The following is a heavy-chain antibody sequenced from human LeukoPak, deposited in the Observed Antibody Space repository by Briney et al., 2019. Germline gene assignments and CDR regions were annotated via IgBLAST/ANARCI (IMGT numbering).Heavy chain of an antibody. CDR1: GFTFGNCF. CDR3: AQYGQRLPEY. Sequence: GRSLRLSCAASGFTFGNCFMSWVRQAPGKGLEWVSVMSGSGDEIHYADSVEGRFSISRDNSKNILFLQMNSLTVDDTAVYFCAQYGQRLPEYWGQGALVTVS. CDR2: MSGSGDEI. J-gene: IGHJ4*02. D-gene: IGHD6-19*01. V-gene: IGHV3-23*01.